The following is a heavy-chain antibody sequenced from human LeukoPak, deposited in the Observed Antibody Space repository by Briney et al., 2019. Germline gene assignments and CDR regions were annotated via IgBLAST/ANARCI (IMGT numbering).Heavy chain of an antibody. CDR2: IWYDGSNK. J-gene: IGHJ4*02. D-gene: IGHD5-18*01. V-gene: IGHV3-33*01. CDR3: ARGRHVDTAMVRYYFDY. CDR1: GFTFSSYG. Sequence: GGSLRLSCAASGFTFSSYGMHWVRQAPGKGLEWVAVIWYDGSNKYYADSVKGRFTISRDNSKNTLYLQMNSLRAEDTAVYYCARGRHVDTAMVRYYFDYWGQGTLDTVSS.